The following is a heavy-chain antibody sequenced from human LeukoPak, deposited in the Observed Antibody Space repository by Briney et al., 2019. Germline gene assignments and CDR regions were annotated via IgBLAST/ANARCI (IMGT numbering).Heavy chain of an antibody. CDR3: ARDWVAYCSGGSCYSGFDY. Sequence: GGSLRLSCAASGFTFSSYSMNWVRQAPGKGLEWVAVISYDGSNKYYADSVKGRFTISRDNSKNTLYLQMNSLRAEDTAVYYCARDWVAYCSGGSCYSGFDYWGQGTLVTVSS. V-gene: IGHV3-30*03. D-gene: IGHD2-15*01. CDR1: GFTFSSYS. J-gene: IGHJ4*02. CDR2: ISYDGSNK.